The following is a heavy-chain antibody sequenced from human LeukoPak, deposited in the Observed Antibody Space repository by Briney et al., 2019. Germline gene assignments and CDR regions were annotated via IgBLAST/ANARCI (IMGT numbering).Heavy chain of an antibody. D-gene: IGHD1-1*01. CDR2: IYHSGSP. CDR1: GGSISSNNW. CDR3: ARVNINNWHSCDY. V-gene: IGHV4-4*02. J-gene: IGHJ4*02. Sequence: SGTLSLTCAVSGGSISSNNWWGWVRQPPGKGLEWIGEIYHSGSPNYNPSLKSRVTVSVDKSRNHFSLNLSSVTAADTAVYYCARVNINNWHSCDYWGQGTLVTVSS.